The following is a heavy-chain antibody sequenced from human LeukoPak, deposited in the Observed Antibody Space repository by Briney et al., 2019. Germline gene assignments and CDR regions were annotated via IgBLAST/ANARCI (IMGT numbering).Heavy chain of an antibody. CDR2: IYTSGST. J-gene: IGHJ4*02. Sequence: PSETLSLTCTVSGGSISSGSYYWSWIRQPAGKGLEWIGRIYTSGSTNYNPSLKSRVTISVDTSKNQFSLKLSSVTAADTAVYYCARGGRRDGYNYYFDYWGQGTLVTVSS. V-gene: IGHV4-61*02. CDR1: GGSISSGSYY. CDR3: ARGGRRDGYNYYFDY. D-gene: IGHD5-24*01.